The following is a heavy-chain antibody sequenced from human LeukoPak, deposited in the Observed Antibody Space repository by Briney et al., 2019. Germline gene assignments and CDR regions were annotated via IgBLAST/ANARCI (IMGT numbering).Heavy chain of an antibody. CDR3: ARVDTAMVIDY. CDR2: IIPILGIA. CDR1: GGTLSSYA. Sequence: SVKVSCKASGGTLSSYAISWVRQAPGQGLEWMGRIIPILGIANYAQKFQGRVTITADKSTSTAYMELSSLRSEDTAVYYCARVDTAMVIDYWGQGTLVTVSS. J-gene: IGHJ4*02. D-gene: IGHD5-18*01. V-gene: IGHV1-69*04.